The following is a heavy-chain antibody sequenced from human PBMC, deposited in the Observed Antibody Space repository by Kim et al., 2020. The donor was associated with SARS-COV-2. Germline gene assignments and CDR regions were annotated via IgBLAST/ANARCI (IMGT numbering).Heavy chain of an antibody. D-gene: IGHD3-9*01. J-gene: IGHJ6*02. CDR2: ISSSSSYI. CDR3: ATLTRADYYYGMDV. V-gene: IGHV3-21*01. CDR1: GFTFSSYS. Sequence: GGSLRLSCAASGFTFSSYSMNWVRQAPGKGLEWVSSISSSSSYIYYADSVKGRFTISRDNAKNSLYLQMNSLRAEDTAVYYCATLTRADYYYGMDVWGQGTTVTVSS.